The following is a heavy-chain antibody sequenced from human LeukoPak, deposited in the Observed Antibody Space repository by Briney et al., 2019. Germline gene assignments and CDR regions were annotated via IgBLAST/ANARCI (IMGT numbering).Heavy chain of an antibody. Sequence: GGSLRLSCAVSGFTFDDYAMHWVRQAPGKGLEWVSGISWNSGNIGYADSVKGRFTIFRDNAKNSLYVQMNSLRAEDMALYYCARQRRDYGDYNFIPGAFDIWGQGTMVTVSS. CDR3: ARQRRDYGDYNFIPGAFDI. CDR2: ISWNSGNI. D-gene: IGHD4-17*01. V-gene: IGHV3-9*03. J-gene: IGHJ3*02. CDR1: GFTFDDYA.